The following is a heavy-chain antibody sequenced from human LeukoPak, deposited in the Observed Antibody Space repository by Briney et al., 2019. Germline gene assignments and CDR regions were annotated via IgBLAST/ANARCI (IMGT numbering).Heavy chain of an antibody. J-gene: IGHJ4*02. V-gene: IGHV3-33*06. D-gene: IGHD3-22*01. CDR1: GFTFSSYG. Sequence: PGRSLRLSCAASGFTFSSYGMHWVRQAPGKGLEWVAVIWYDGSNKYYADSVKGRFTISRDTSKNTLYLQMNSLRAEDTAVYYCAKATRYDSSGYKDYWGKGTLVTVSS. CDR3: AKATRYDSSGYKDY. CDR2: IWYDGSNK.